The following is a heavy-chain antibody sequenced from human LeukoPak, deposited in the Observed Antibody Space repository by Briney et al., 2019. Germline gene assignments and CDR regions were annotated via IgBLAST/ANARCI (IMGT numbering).Heavy chain of an antibody. J-gene: IGHJ2*01. D-gene: IGHD2-2*01. V-gene: IGHV4-59*01. Sequence: SETLSLTCTVSGGSISGSYWNWIRQPPGKGLEWIGYIYYSGSTNYNPCLKSRVTISVDTSKKHFSLKLSSVTAADTAVYYCARDPVDQPYWFFDLWGRGTLVTVSS. CDR2: IYYSGST. CDR3: ARDPVDQPYWFFDL. CDR1: GGSISGSY.